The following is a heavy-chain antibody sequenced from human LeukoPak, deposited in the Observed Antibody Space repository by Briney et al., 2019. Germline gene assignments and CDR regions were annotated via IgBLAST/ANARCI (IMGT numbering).Heavy chain of an antibody. Sequence: GESLKISCRGSGYSFTNYWIGWVRQMPGKGLEWMGIIYPGDSDARYSPSFEGRVTISADKSISTAYLQWSSLKASDTAMYYCARGAPKPENYDFWSGYPYYFDYWGRGTLVTVSS. CDR3: ARGAPKPENYDFWSGYPYYFDY. J-gene: IGHJ4*02. CDR1: GYSFTNYW. CDR2: IYPGDSDA. D-gene: IGHD3-3*01. V-gene: IGHV5-51*01.